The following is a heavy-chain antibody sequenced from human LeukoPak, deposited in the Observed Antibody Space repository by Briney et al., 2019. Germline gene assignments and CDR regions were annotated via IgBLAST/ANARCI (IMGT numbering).Heavy chain of an antibody. Sequence: GGSLRLSCTASGFTLSSYEMSWIRQAPGKGLEWVSSVDYSGGDTHYADYVIGRFTNSRDNSKNTLYLPVNSLRAEDTAVYYCAKDNEFGYWGQGTLVTVSS. CDR2: VDYSGGDT. J-gene: IGHJ4*02. CDR1: GFTLSSYE. CDR3: AKDNEFGY. V-gene: IGHV3-23*01. D-gene: IGHD1-1*01.